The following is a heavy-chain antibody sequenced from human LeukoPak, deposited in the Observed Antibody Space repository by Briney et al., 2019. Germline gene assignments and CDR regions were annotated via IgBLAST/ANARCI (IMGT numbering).Heavy chain of an antibody. J-gene: IGHJ4*02. CDR1: GFTFSSYG. Sequence: GGSLRLSCAASGFTFSSYGMSWVRQAPGKGLEWVSAISGSGGSTYYADSVKGRFTISRDNAKNSLYLQMNSLRAEDTAVYYCAREPLNLVAAPIDYWGQGTLVTVSS. CDR3: AREPLNLVAAPIDY. D-gene: IGHD5-12*01. CDR2: ISGSGGST. V-gene: IGHV3-23*01.